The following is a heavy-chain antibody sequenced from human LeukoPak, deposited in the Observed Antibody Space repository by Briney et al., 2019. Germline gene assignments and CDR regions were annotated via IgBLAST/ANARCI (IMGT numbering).Heavy chain of an antibody. CDR2: INHSGST. V-gene: IGHV4-34*01. Sequence: KPSETLSLTCAVYGGSFSGYYWSWIRQPPGKGLEWIGEINHSGSTNYNPSLKSRVTISVDTSKNQFSLKLSSVTAADTAVYYCARVPDGYGDPPDYWGQGTLVTVSS. CDR3: ARVPDGYGDPPDY. D-gene: IGHD4-17*01. J-gene: IGHJ4*02. CDR1: GGSFSGYY.